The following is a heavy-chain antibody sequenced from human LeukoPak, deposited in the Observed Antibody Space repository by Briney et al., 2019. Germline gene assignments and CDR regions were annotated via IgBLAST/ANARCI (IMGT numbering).Heavy chain of an antibody. V-gene: IGHV4-34*01. D-gene: IGHD6-13*01. Sequence: SETLSLTCAAYGGSFSGYYWSWIRQPPGKGLEWIGEINHSGSTNYNPSLKSRVTISVDTSKNQFSLKLSSVTAADTAVYYCARYVVAAAGIDYWGQGTLVTVSS. CDR2: INHSGST. CDR3: ARYVVAAAGIDY. J-gene: IGHJ4*02. CDR1: GGSFSGYY.